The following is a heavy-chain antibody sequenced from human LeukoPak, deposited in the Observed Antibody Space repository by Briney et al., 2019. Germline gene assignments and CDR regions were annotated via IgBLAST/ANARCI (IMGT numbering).Heavy chain of an antibody. CDR2: MFHSGDT. CDR3: ARGLEGYYDSSGYQRFYAFDI. J-gene: IGHJ3*02. V-gene: IGHV4-38-2*02. Sequence: SETLSLTCTVSGYSISSGYYWGWIRQPPGKGLEWIGSMFHSGDTYWNPSLKSRVTISVDRSKNQFSLKLSSVTAADTAVYYCARGLEGYYDSSGYQRFYAFDIWGQGTMVTVSS. CDR1: GYSISSGYY. D-gene: IGHD3-22*01.